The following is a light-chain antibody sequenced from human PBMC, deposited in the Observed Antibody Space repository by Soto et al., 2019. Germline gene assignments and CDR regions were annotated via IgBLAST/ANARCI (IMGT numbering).Light chain of an antibody. CDR2: AVS. J-gene: IGKJ2*01. CDR3: QQRHGIPYI. Sequence: DIQMTQSPSSLSASVGDRVTITCRASQSISGYVNWYQQKPGKAPELLSYAVSNLQSGVPSRFGGSGSGTDFTLTISSLQPEDFATYYFQQRHGIPYIFVQGTKLEIK. V-gene: IGKV1-39*01. CDR1: QSISGY.